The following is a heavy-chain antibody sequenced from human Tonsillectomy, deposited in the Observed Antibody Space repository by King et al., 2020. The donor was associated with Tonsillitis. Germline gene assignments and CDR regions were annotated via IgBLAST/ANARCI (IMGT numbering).Heavy chain of an antibody. CDR2: IYYSGST. V-gene: IGHV4-59*01. D-gene: IGHD3-22*01. Sequence: LQLQESGPGLVKPSETLSLTCTVSGGSISSYYWSWIRQPPGKGLEWIGYIYYSGSTNYNPSLKIRVTISVDTSKNQFSLKLSSVTAAEPAGHYCGRDWDFYDSSEGHAFDIWGQGTMVTVSS. J-gene: IGHJ3*02. CDR1: GGSISSYY. CDR3: GRDWDFYDSSEGHAFDI.